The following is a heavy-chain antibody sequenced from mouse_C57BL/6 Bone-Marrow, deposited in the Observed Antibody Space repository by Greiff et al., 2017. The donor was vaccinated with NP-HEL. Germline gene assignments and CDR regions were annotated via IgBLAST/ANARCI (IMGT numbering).Heavy chain of an antibody. CDR1: GYAFTNYL. D-gene: IGHD1-1*01. V-gene: IGHV1-54*01. J-gene: IGHJ2*01. Sequence: LQESGAELVRPGTSVKVSCKASGYAFTNYLIEWVKQRPGQGLEWIGVINPGSGGTNYNEKFKGKATLTADKSSSTAYMQLSSLTSGDSAVYFCARGYYGSSSFYFDYWGQGTTLTVSS. CDR2: INPGSGGT. CDR3: ARGYYGSSSFYFDY.